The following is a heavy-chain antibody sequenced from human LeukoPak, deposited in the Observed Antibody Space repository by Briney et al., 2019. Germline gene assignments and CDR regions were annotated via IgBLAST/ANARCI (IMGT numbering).Heavy chain of an antibody. Sequence: GESLKISCKGSGYSFTSHWIGWVRQMPGKGLEWMGIVNPDDSDTIYSPSFQGQVTISADESITPAYLQWSSLKASDTAMYYCARPRWPRGGRSYFDYWGQGALVTISS. CDR2: VNPDDSDT. J-gene: IGHJ4*02. CDR3: ARPRWPRGGRSYFDY. V-gene: IGHV5-51*01. CDR1: GYSFTSHW. D-gene: IGHD3-10*01.